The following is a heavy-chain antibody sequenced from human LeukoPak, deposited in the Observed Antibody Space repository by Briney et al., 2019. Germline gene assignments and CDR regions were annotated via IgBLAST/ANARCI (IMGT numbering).Heavy chain of an antibody. D-gene: IGHD3-3*01. CDR3: AREDFWSGYFDY. V-gene: IGHV3-74*01. J-gene: IGHJ4*02. CDR2: INSDGSST. Sequence: PGGFLRLSCAASGFTFSSYWMHWVRQAPGKGLVWVSRINSDGSSTSYADPVKGRFTISRDNAKNTLYLQMNSLRAEDTAVYYCAREDFWSGYFDYWGQGTLVTVSS. CDR1: GFTFSSYW.